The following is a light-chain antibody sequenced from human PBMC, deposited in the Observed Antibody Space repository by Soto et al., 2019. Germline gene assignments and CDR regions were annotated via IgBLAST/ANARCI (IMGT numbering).Light chain of an antibody. Sequence: EIVLTQSPDTLSLSPGERATLSCRASQSISTNLAWYQQKPGQAPRLLIFGASTRATGIPDRFSGSGSGTDFTLTISGLEPEDSAAYYCQRHGATFGQGTKVDI. CDR2: GAS. CDR1: QSISTN. CDR3: QRHGAT. V-gene: IGKV3-20*01. J-gene: IGKJ1*01.